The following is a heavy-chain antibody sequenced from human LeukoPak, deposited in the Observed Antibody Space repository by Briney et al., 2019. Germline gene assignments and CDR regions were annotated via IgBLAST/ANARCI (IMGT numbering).Heavy chain of an antibody. Sequence: GGSLRLSCAASGFTFSSYEMNWVRQAPGKGLEWVSSISSSSSYIYYADSVKGRFTISRDNAKNSLYLQMNSLRAEDTAVYYCARDLRDIVVVPAAPDAFDIWGQGTMVTVSS. D-gene: IGHD2-2*01. V-gene: IGHV3-21*01. CDR1: GFTFSSYE. J-gene: IGHJ3*02. CDR3: ARDLRDIVVVPAAPDAFDI. CDR2: ISSSSSYI.